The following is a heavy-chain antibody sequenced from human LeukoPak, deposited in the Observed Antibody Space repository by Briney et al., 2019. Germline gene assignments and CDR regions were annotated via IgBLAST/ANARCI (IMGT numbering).Heavy chain of an antibody. Sequence: GGSLRLSCVASGSTFSMYWMHWVRQAPGKGLVWVSRIKSDGGTNYADSVKGRFTISRDNAKNTVSLQMNSLRPEDTGVYYRTRAPSEIGSYYPEYFRHWGQGTLVTVSS. V-gene: IGHV3-74*01. CDR3: TRAPSEIGSYYPEYFRH. CDR2: IKSDGGT. J-gene: IGHJ1*01. CDR1: GSTFSMYW. D-gene: IGHD3-10*01.